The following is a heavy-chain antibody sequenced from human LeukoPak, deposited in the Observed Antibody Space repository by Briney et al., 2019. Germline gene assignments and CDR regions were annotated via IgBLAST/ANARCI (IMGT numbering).Heavy chain of an antibody. CDR2: IYPGDSAT. D-gene: IGHD2-2*01. V-gene: IGHV5-51*01. J-gene: IGHJ3*02. CDR3: ASSSSRVLDAFDI. Sequence: IIYPGDSATRYSPSFQGQVTISADKSISTAYLQWSSLKASDTAMYYCASSSSRVLDAFDIWGQGTMVTVSS.